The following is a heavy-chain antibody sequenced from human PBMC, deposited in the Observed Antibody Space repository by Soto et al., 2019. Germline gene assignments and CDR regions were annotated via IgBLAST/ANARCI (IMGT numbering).Heavy chain of an antibody. CDR1: GYTFTRYT. D-gene: IGHD2-15*01. J-gene: IGHJ5*02. CDR3: ARGIATGQLDP. Sequence: QVQLVQSGAEVKKPGASVKISCKASGYTFTRYTMNWVRQAPGQRLEWMGWINPDNGNTKSSQKFQDRVIITRDTSARTAYMDLSRLRSEDTVVYYCARGIATGQLDPWGQGALVTVSS. CDR2: INPDNGNT. V-gene: IGHV1-3*01.